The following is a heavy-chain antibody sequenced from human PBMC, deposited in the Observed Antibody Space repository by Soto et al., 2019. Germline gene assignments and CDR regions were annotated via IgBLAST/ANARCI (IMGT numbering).Heavy chain of an antibody. V-gene: IGHV4-61*08. CDR3: ARDKITGLFDY. J-gene: IGHJ4*02. Sequence: PSETLSLTCAVSGGTISSVGSSWSWIRQPPGKGLEWIGYSGSANYNPSLKSRVTISVDTSKNQFSLKVSSVTAADTAVYYCARDKITGLFDYWGQGTLVTVSS. CDR1: GGTISSVGSS. D-gene: IGHD2-8*02. CDR2: SGSA.